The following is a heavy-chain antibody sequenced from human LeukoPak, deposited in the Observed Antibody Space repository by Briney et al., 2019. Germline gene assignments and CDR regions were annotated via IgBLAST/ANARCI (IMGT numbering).Heavy chain of an antibody. V-gene: IGHV1-2*04. D-gene: IGHD1-1*01. CDR2: INPNSGGT. CDR3: ARSQALDDFDY. J-gene: IGHJ4*02. CDR1: GYTVTSYY. Sequence: ASVKVSCKASGYTVTSYYMHWVRQAPGQGLEWMGWINPNSGGTNYAQKFQGWVTMTRDTSISTAYMELSRLRSDDTAVYYCARSQALDDFDYWGQGTLVTVSS.